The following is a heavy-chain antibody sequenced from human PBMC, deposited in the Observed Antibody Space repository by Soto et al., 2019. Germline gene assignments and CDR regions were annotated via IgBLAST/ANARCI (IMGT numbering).Heavy chain of an antibody. CDR3: TTDIAPTVYGSGSYSSFDY. CDR2: VSWNSGNM. CDR1: GFTFDDYA. J-gene: IGHJ4*02. Sequence: EVQLVESGGGLVQPGRSLRLSCAASGFTFDDYAMHWVRQAPGKGLEWVSGVSWNSGNMGYADSVQGRFTISRDNAKNSLYLQMNGLRPEDTTLYYCTTDIAPTVYGSGSYSSFDYWGQGTLVTVSS. V-gene: IGHV3-9*01. D-gene: IGHD3-10*01.